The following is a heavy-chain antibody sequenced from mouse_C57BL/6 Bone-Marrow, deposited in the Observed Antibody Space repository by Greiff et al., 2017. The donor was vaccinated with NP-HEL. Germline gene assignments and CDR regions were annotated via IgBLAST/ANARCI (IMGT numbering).Heavy chain of an antibody. Sequence: VKLMESGPGLVQPSQSLSITCTVSGFSLTSYGVHWVRQPPGKGLEWLGVIWSGGSTDYNAAFISRLSISKHNSKSQVFFKMNSLQADDTSIYYWDKDRRYGTSDWYFDVWGTGTTVTVSS. J-gene: IGHJ1*03. CDR3: DKDRRYGTSDWYFDV. CDR2: IWSGGST. V-gene: IGHV2-4*01. D-gene: IGHD1-1*01. CDR1: GFSLTSYG.